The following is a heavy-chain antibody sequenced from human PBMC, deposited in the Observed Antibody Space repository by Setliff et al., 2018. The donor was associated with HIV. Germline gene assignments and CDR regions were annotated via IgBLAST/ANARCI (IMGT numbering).Heavy chain of an antibody. J-gene: IGHJ4*02. CDR1: GASITNDSFY. Sequence: SATLSLTCTVSGASITNDSFYWGWIRQSPGKGLEWIAHIHHSGPTYYNPSLKSRVTMSVDTSKSQFSLRLSSVTATDAALYYCASHQDYGDNYYFDYWGQGALVTVSS. V-gene: IGHV4-39*01. D-gene: IGHD4-17*01. CDR2: IHHSGPT. CDR3: ASHQDYGDNYYFDY.